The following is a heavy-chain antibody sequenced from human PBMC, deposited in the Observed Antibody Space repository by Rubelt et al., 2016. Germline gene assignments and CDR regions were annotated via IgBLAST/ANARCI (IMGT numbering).Heavy chain of an antibody. Sequence: QVQLQQWGAGLLKPSETLSLTCAVSGGSFSGYYWSWIRQPPGEGLEFIVEINHRGSITYNPSLKSRVSMAVDTPKTQISRQLSSVTAADTAIYYCARGVAAPGTIHNWFDPWGQGTLVTVSS. CDR2: INHRGSI. V-gene: IGHV4-34*01. CDR1: GGSFSGYY. CDR3: ARGVAAPGTIHNWFDP. D-gene: IGHD6-13*01. J-gene: IGHJ5*02.